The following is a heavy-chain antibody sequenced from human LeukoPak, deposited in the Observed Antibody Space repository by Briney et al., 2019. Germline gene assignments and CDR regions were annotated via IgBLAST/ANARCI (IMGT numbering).Heavy chain of an antibody. CDR3: ARTGSIYGHETFDT. J-gene: IGHJ3*02. D-gene: IGHD5-18*01. CDR1: GYSFTTHG. Sequence: ASVKVSCKASGYSFTTHGISWVRPAPGQGLAWMGWISSYSTYTTYAQKFQGRVTMTTDTSTSTGYLVLRSLTSDDTAVYYCARTGSIYGHETFDTWGQGTVVTVSS. CDR2: ISSYSTYT. V-gene: IGHV1-18*01.